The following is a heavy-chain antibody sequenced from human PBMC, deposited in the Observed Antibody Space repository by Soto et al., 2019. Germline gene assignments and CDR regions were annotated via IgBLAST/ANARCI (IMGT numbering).Heavy chain of an antibody. CDR2: IYPGDSDT. D-gene: IGHD6-13*01. J-gene: IGHJ3*02. V-gene: IGHV5-51*01. Sequence: PGESLKISCKGSGYSFTSYWIGWVRQMPGKGLEWMGIIYPGDSDTRYSPSFQGQVTISADKSIITAYLQWSSLKGSDTFMFFCARRVSRSWQTDDAFDIWGQGTMVTVSS. CDR1: GYSFTSYW. CDR3: ARRVSRSWQTDDAFDI.